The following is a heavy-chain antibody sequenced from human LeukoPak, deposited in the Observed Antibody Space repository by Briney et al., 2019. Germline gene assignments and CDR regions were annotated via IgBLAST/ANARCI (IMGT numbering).Heavy chain of an antibody. D-gene: IGHD5-12*01. CDR3: AKDGPSLVARGYYFDY. CDR2: ISGSGGST. CDR1: GFTFSSYA. V-gene: IGHV3-23*01. Sequence: GGSLRLSCAASGFTFSSYAMSWVRQAPGKGLEWVSAISGSGGSTYYADSVKGRFTISRDNSKNTLYLQMNSLRAEDTAVYYCAKDGPSLVARGYYFDYWGQGTLVTVSS. J-gene: IGHJ4*02.